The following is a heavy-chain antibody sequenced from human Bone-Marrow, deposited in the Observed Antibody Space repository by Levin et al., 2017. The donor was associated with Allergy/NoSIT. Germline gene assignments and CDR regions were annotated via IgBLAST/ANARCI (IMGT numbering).Heavy chain of an antibody. J-gene: IGHJ6*02. V-gene: IGHV3-74*01. Sequence: GGSLRLSCVASGLTRLYWMHWVRQAPGKGLEWVSWIDNDGTTTSYADSVKGRFTASRDNAKDTVYLQMNSLRAEDTAVYYCARDWNFGLDVWGQGTTVTVSS. CDR1: GLTRLYW. CDR2: IDNDGTTT. D-gene: IGHD1-1*01. CDR3: ARDWNFGLDV.